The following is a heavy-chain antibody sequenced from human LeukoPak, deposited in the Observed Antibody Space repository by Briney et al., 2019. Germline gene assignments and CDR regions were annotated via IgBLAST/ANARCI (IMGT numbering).Heavy chain of an antibody. Sequence: SETLSLTCAVYGGSFSNYYWNWIRQPPGKGLEWIGEINHSGSTNYNPSLKSRVTISGDTSKNQFSLKLSSVTAADTAVYYCARVNSISMVRGVITHHSSNWLDPWGQGTLVTVSS. CDR1: GGSFSNYY. CDR2: INHSGST. CDR3: ARVNSISMVRGVITHHSSNWLDP. J-gene: IGHJ5*02. D-gene: IGHD3-10*01. V-gene: IGHV4-34*01.